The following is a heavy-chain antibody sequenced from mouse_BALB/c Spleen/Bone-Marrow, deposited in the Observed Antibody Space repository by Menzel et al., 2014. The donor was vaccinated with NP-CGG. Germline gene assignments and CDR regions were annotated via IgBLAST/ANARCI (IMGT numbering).Heavy chain of an antibody. D-gene: IGHD2-4*01. CDR3: ARAPYDYVLFDY. CDR2: IWAGGST. Sequence: QVHVKQSGPGLVAPSQSLSITCTVSGFSLTTYGVHWVRQPPGKGLEWLGVIWAGGSTNYNTALMSRLSISKDNSKSQVFLKMNSLQTDDPAMYYCARAPYDYVLFDYWGQGPPLPVSS. V-gene: IGHV2-9*02. J-gene: IGHJ2*01. CDR1: GFSLTTYG.